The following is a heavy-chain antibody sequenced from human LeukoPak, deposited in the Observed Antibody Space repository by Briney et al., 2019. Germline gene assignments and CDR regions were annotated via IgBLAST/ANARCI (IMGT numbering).Heavy chain of an antibody. J-gene: IGHJ3*01. Sequence: GGSLRLSCAASGFTFSSYTFNWVRQAPGKGLEWVSYISRTTSYADSVKGRFTISRDNAKSSLYLQMNSLRAEDTAVYYCARDTDYAFDVWGQGTMVTVSS. V-gene: IGHV3-48*01. CDR2: ISRTT. CDR3: ARDTDYAFDV. CDR1: GFTFSSYT.